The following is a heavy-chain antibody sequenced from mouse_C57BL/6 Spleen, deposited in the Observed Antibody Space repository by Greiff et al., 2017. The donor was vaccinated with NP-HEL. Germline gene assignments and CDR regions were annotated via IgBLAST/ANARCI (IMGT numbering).Heavy chain of an antibody. Sequence: QVQLKQPGAELVKPGASVKLSCKASGYTFTSYWMQWVKQRPGQGLEWIGEIDPSDSYTNYNQKFKGKATLTVDTSSSTAYMQLSSLTSEDSAVYYCARRGVTGGFDYWGQGTTLTVSS. D-gene: IGHD4-1*01. CDR1: GYTFTSYW. CDR2: IDPSDSYT. J-gene: IGHJ2*01. CDR3: ARRGVTGGFDY. V-gene: IGHV1-50*01.